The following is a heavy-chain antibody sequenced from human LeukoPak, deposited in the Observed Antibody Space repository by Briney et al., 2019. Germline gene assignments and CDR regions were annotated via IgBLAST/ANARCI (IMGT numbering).Heavy chain of an antibody. D-gene: IGHD6-19*01. CDR1: GGSISSSSYY. V-gene: IGHV4-39*01. J-gene: IGHJ6*03. Sequence: PSETLSLTCTVSGGSISSSSYYWGWIRQPPGKGLEWIGSIYYSGSTYYNPSLKSRVTISVDTSKNQFSLKLSSVTAADTAVYYCARRGSYSSGWSEGNPMEPMDYYYYMDVWGKGTTVTVSS. CDR2: IYYSGST. CDR3: ARRGSYSSGWSEGNPMEPMDYYYYMDV.